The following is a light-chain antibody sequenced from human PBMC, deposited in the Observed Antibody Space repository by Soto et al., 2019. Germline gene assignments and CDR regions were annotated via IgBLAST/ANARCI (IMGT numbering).Light chain of an antibody. V-gene: IGKV1-6*01. CDR2: GAS. CDR3: LQDYTYPWT. CDR1: QGISSY. J-gene: IGKJ1*01. Sequence: IQLTQSPSFLSASVGDRVTITCRASQGISSYLAWYQQRPGKAPKVLIYGASNLQSGVPSRFSGSASGTDFTLTISSLQPEDFATYYCLQDYTYPWTFGQGTKV.